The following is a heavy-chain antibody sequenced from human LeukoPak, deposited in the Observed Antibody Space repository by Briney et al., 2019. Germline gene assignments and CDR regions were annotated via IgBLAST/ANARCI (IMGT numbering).Heavy chain of an antibody. J-gene: IGHJ4*02. CDR1: GFTFSSNY. CDR3: ARGYDILTGYYLPLDY. CDR2: IYSGGST. V-gene: IGHV3-66*01. Sequence: GGSLRLSCAASGFTFSSNYMSWVRQAPGKGLEGVSVIYSGGSTYYADSVKGRFTISRDNSKNTLYLQMNSLRAEDTAVYYCARGYDILTGYYLPLDYWGQGTLVTVSS. D-gene: IGHD3-9*01.